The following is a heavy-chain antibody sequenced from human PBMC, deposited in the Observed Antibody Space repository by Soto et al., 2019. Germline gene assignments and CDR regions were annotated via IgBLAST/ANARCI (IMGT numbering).Heavy chain of an antibody. Sequence: QVQLVQSGAEVRKPGASVQISCKASGYTFGSKNIHWVRQAPGPGFEWMGTINPSGGDTDYSHKFQGRVTMTRDTSASTVFLDLSSLRSEDTAVYYCARNSGSAGGLDVWGQGTTVIVTS. CDR3: ARNSGSAGGLDV. CDR2: INPSGGDT. D-gene: IGHD1-26*01. J-gene: IGHJ6*02. V-gene: IGHV1-46*01. CDR1: GYTFGSKN.